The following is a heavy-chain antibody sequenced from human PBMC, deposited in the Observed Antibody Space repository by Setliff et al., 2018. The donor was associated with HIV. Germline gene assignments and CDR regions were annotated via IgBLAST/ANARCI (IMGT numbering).Heavy chain of an antibody. V-gene: IGHV3-21*01. CDR2: ISSNIIYI. Sequence: PGGSLRLSCAASGFTLSTYTMNWVRQAPGKGLEWISSISSNIIYIYYADSVRGRFTISRDNAKNSLYLQMNSLRAEDTAVYYCARLNGSGSPWGQGTLVTVS. CDR1: GFTLSTYT. D-gene: IGHD3-10*01. J-gene: IGHJ5*02. CDR3: ARLNGSGSP.